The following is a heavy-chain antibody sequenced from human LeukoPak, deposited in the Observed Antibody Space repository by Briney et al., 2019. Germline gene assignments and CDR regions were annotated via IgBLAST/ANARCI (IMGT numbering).Heavy chain of an antibody. D-gene: IGHD2-2*01. CDR1: GYTFTNYD. CDR2: MNPNSANT. CDR3: ARVNCSSTSCRAKYLDY. V-gene: IGHV1-8*01. Sequence: GASLKVSCKASGYTFTNYDINWVGQATGQGLEWMGWMNPNSANTGYAQKFQGRVTMTRNTSISTAYMELSSLRSGDTAVYYCARVNCSSTSCRAKYLDYWGQGTLVTVSS. J-gene: IGHJ4*02.